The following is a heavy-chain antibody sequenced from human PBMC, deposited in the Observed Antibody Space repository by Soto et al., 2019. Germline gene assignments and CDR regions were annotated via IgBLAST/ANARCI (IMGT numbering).Heavy chain of an antibody. J-gene: IGHJ4*02. CDR3: ARGSSYYYGSGSYDY. D-gene: IGHD3-10*01. CDR1: GYTFTGYY. V-gene: IGHV1-2*04. Sequence: ASVKVSCKASGYTFTGYYMHWVRQAPGQGLEWMGWINPNSGGTNYAQKFQGWVTMTRDTSINTAYMELSRLRSDDTAVYYCARGSSYYYGSGSYDYWGQGTLVTVSS. CDR2: INPNSGGT.